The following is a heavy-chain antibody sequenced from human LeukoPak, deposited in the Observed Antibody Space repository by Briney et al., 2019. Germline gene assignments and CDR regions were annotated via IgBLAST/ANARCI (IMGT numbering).Heavy chain of an antibody. CDR1: GGSINSFY. J-gene: IGHJ4*02. CDR2: ISASGST. V-gene: IGHV4-4*07. Sequence: SETLSLTCTVSGGSINSFYWSWIRQPAGEGLEWIGRISASGSTSYNPSLLSRVTMSLDTSRNQFSLKLSSVTAADTAVYYCARGQEGYDYWGQGTLVTVSS. CDR3: ARGQEGYDY. D-gene: IGHD6-13*01.